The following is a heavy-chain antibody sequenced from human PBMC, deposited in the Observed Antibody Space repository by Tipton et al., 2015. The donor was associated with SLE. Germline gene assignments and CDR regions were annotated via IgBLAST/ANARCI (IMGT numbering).Heavy chain of an antibody. CDR2: ISTYNGN. J-gene: IGHJ4*02. V-gene: IGHV1-18*01. CDR3: ARSARMNSNSWYIF. CDR1: GYTFSNYG. Sequence: QSGPEVKKPGASVKVSCKASGYTFSNYGISWVRQAPGQGLEWVGWISTYNGNSSQKFQGRVTMTTDTSTSTAYMEMRSLRSDDTAVYYCARSARMNSNSWYIFWVQGTLVTVSS. D-gene: IGHD6-13*01.